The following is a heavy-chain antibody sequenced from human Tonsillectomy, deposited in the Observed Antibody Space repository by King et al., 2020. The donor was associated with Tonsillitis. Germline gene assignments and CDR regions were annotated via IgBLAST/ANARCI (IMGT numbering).Heavy chain of an antibody. V-gene: IGHV1-18*01. CDR3: ARDMWNLRMDV. J-gene: IGHJ6*02. CDR1: GYTFITYG. Sequence: VQLVESGAEVKKPGASVKVSCKASGYTFITYGLSWVRQAPGQGLEWMGWISAYNGNTDYAQRFQGRVTMTTDTSTSTAYMELRSLRSDDTAVYYCARDMWNLRMDVWGQGTTVTVSS. CDR2: ISAYNGNT. D-gene: IGHD1-1*01.